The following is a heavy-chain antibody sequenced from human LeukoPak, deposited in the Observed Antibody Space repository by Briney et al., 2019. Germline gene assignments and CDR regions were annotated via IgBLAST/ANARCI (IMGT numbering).Heavy chain of an antibody. Sequence: ASVKVSCKASGNTFTGYYMHWVRQAPGQGLEWMGWINPNSGGTNYAQKFQGRVTMTRDTSISTAYMELSRLRSDDTAVYYCARDGPDFWSGYYTFDYWGQGTLVTVSS. D-gene: IGHD3-3*01. J-gene: IGHJ4*02. CDR2: INPNSGGT. CDR1: GNTFTGYY. V-gene: IGHV1-2*02. CDR3: ARDGPDFWSGYYTFDY.